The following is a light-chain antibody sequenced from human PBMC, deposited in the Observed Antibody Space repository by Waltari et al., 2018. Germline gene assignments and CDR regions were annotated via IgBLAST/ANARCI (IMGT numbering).Light chain of an antibody. V-gene: IGKV3-11*01. CDR2: DAS. CDR1: QSVGSY. Sequence: EIVLTQSPATLSLSPGDTATLSCRASQSVGSYLAWFQQGPGQPPRLLIYDASNRATGVPARFRGSGSGTDFTLTISSLEAEDFAVYYCQQRSNWTPHTFGQGARLEIK. J-gene: IGKJ2*01. CDR3: QQRSNWTPHT.